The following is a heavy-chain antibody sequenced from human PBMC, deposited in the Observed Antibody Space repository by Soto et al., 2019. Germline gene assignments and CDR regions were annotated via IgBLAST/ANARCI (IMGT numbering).Heavy chain of an antibody. CDR2: IYSGGST. J-gene: IGHJ6*02. CDR1: GFTVSSNY. V-gene: IGHV3-66*01. CDR3: ARDGPLYYYGMDV. Sequence: PGGSLRLSCAASGFTVSSNYMSWVRQAPGKGLEWVSVIYSGGSTYYADSVKGRFTISRDNSKNTLYLQMNSLRAEDTAVYYCARDGPLYYYGMDVWGQGTTVTVSS.